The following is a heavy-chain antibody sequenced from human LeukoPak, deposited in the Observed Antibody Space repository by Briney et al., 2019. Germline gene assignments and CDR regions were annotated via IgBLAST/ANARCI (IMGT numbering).Heavy chain of an antibody. Sequence: SQTLSLTCAISGDSVSSNSAAWNWIRQSPSRGLEWLGRTYYRSKWYNDYAVSVKSRITINPDTSKNQFSLQLNSVTPEGTAVYYCARDTQITIFGVAPYYYGMDVWGQGTTVTVSS. D-gene: IGHD3-3*01. CDR2: TYYRSKWYN. CDR3: ARDTQITIFGVAPYYYGMDV. CDR1: GDSVSSNSAA. J-gene: IGHJ6*02. V-gene: IGHV6-1*01.